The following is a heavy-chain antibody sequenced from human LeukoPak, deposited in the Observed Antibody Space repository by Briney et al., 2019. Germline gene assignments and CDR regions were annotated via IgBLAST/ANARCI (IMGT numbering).Heavy chain of an antibody. J-gene: IGHJ4*02. CDR1: GYSISSGYY. Sequence: TSETLSLTCAVSGYSISSGYYWGWMRQPPGEGLGCGGIISHSGSAYYNPCLKSRVTISVVTSKNQFSLKLSSVPAADRAVYYCARRPSPYYADSSGYTGYFDYWGQGTLVTVSS. D-gene: IGHD3-22*01. CDR3: ARRPSPYYADSSGYTGYFDY. CDR2: ISHSGSA. V-gene: IGHV4-38-2*01.